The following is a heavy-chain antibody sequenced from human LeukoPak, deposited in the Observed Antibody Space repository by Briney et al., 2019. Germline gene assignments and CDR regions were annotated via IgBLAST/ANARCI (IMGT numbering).Heavy chain of an antibody. D-gene: IGHD3-9*01. V-gene: IGHV3-7*01. Sequence: PGGALRLSCAASGFTFSSYWMSWVRQAPGKGLEGVANIKQDGSEKYYVDSVKGRFTISRDNAKNSLYLQMNSLRAEDTAVYYCARVRYFDWLYYFDYWGQGTLVTVSS. J-gene: IGHJ4*02. CDR3: ARVRYFDWLYYFDY. CDR1: GFTFSSYW. CDR2: IKQDGSEK.